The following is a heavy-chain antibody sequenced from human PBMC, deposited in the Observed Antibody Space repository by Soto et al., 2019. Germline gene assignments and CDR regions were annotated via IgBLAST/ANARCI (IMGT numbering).Heavy chain of an antibody. CDR2: IYYSGST. J-gene: IGHJ6*02. CDR3: AREFYYYYGMDV. V-gene: IGHV4-61*01. Sequence: QVQLQESGPGLVKPSETLSLTCTVSGGSVSSGSYYWSWIRQPPGKGLEWIGYIYYSGSTNYNPSLKSRVTISVDTSKNQFSLKLSSVTAADTAVYYCAREFYYYYGMDVWGQGTTVTVSS. CDR1: GGSVSSGSYY.